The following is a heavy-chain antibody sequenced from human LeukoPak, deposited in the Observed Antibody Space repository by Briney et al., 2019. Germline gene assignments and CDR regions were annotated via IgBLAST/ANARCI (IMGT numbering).Heavy chain of an antibody. CDR2: IYHSGST. CDR1: GGSISSSNW. Sequence: PSETLSLTCAVSGGSISSSNWWSWVRQPPGKGLEWIGEIYHSGSTNYNPSLKSRVTISVDKSKNQFSLKLSSVTAADTAVYYCARFTPTTVSSFDYWGQGTLVTVSS. D-gene: IGHD4-17*01. CDR3: ARFTPTTVSSFDY. J-gene: IGHJ4*02. V-gene: IGHV4-4*02.